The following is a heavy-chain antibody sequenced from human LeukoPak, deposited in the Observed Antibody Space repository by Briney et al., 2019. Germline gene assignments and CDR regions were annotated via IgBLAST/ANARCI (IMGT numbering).Heavy chain of an antibody. CDR1: GGSFSGYY. D-gene: IGHD5-24*01. J-gene: IGHJ4*02. CDR2: INHSGST. V-gene: IGHV4-34*01. CDR3: ARGHVSSVMATTRGRYYFDY. Sequence: SETLSLTCAVYGGSFSGYYWSWIRQPPGKGLEWIGEINHSGSTNYNPSLKSRVTISVDTSKNQFSLKLSSVTAADTAVYYCARGHVSSVMATTRGRYYFDYWGQGTLVTVSS.